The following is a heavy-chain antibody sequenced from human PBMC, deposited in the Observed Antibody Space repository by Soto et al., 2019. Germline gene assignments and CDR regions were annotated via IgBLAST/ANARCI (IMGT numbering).Heavy chain of an antibody. CDR2: INHSGST. CDR1: GGSFSGYY. J-gene: IGHJ6*02. V-gene: IGHV4-34*01. CDR3: ARGGIQLWFYYYYGMDV. D-gene: IGHD5-18*01. Sequence: SETLSLTCAVYGGSFSGYYWSWIRQPPGKGLEWVGEINHSGSTNYNPSLKSRVTISVDTSKNQFSLKLSSVTAADTAVYYCARGGIQLWFYYYYGMDVWGQGTTVTVSS.